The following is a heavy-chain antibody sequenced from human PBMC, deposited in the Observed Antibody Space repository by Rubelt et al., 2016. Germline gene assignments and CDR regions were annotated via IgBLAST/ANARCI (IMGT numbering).Heavy chain of an antibody. CDR2: IHYTGST. CDR1: GGSISSSSYN. V-gene: IGHV4-39*01. CDR3: AGRTNWFDP. J-gene: IGHJ5*02. Sequence: QLQLQESGPGLVKSSETLSLSCTVSGGSISSSSYNWGWIRQTPGKGLEWIGSIHYTGSTFYDPSLQSRVTISVDTSKNQFSRKLTAVTAADTAVYYCAGRTNWFDPWGQGTLVTVSS.